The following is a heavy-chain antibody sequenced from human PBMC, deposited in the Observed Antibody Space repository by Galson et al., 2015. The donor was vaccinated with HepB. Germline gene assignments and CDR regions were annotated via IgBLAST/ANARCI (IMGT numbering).Heavy chain of an antibody. Sequence: QSGAEVKKPGASVKVSCKTSGYTFINYGINWVRQAPGQGLEWMGWISPYNGNTNYAQSLQGRVTMTTDTSTGTAYMELRSLRSDDTAVYYCARNRGIGESYFDPWGQGTLVTVAS. CDR3: ARNRGIGESYFDP. D-gene: IGHD3-10*01. CDR2: ISPYNGNT. V-gene: IGHV1-18*01. J-gene: IGHJ5*02. CDR1: GYTFINYG.